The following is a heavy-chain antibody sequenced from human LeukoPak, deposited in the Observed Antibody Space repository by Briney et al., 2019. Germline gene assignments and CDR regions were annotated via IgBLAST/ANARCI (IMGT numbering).Heavy chain of an antibody. CDR2: IIPIFGTA. Sequence: SVKVSCKASGGTFSSYAISWVRQAPGRGLEWMGGIIPIFGTANYAQKFQGRVTITADESTSTAYMELSSLRSEDTAVYYCARSPMVREGLNYYYYMDVWGKGTTVTVSS. CDR1: GGTFSSYA. V-gene: IGHV1-69*13. CDR3: ARSPMVREGLNYYYYMDV. D-gene: IGHD3-10*01. J-gene: IGHJ6*03.